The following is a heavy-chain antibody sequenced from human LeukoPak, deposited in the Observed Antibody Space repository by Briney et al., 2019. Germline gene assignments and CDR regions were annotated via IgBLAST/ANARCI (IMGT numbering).Heavy chain of an antibody. CDR1: GFTFSRYS. CDR3: ASVAHDSSGYYVYYYHYMDV. J-gene: IGHJ6*03. V-gene: IGHV3-21*01. CDR2: ISISSNYI. D-gene: IGHD3-22*01. Sequence: GGSLRLSCAASGFTFSRYSMNWVRQASGNGLEWDSSISISSNYIYYTDSVKGRCTISRDNGKNSLYLQMNSLRAEDTAVYYCASVAHDSSGYYVYYYHYMDVWGKGTTVTVSS.